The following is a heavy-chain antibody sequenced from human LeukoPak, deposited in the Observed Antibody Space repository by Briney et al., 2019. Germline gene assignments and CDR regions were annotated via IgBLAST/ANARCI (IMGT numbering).Heavy chain of an antibody. CDR1: GFTVSSNY. V-gene: IGHV3-53*01. CDR3: ARVIYEDYMDV. CDR2: IYSGGST. J-gene: IGHJ6*03. D-gene: IGHD5/OR15-5a*01. Sequence: GGSLRLSCAASGFTVSSNYMSWVRQAPGKGLEWVSVIYSGGSTYYADSVKGRFTIPRDNSKNTLYLQMNSLRAEDTAVYYCARVIYEDYMDVWGKGTTVTVSS.